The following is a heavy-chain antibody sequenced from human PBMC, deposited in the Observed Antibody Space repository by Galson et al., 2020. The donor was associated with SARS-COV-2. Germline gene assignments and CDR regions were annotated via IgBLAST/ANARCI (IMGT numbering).Heavy chain of an antibody. CDR2: ISGSSTYI. Sequence: SCAASGFTFSSYSMNWVRQAPGKGLEWVSSISGSSTYIYYADSVKGRFTISRDNAKNSLYLQMNSLRAEDTAVYYCARDRGITATTSGDYWGQGTLVTVSA. V-gene: IGHV3-21*01. CDR1: GFTFSSYS. D-gene: IGHD1-7*01. J-gene: IGHJ4*02. CDR3: ARDRGITATTSGDY.